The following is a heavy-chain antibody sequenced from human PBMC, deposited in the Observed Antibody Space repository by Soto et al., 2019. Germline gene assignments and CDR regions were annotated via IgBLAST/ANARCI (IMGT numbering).Heavy chain of an antibody. D-gene: IGHD2-8*01. CDR2: ITGGSDYT. J-gene: IGHJ4*02. CDR3: ARRMTAHFDF. Sequence: VQLLESGGGLVQPGGSLRLSCAASGFTFSSSAMSWVRQAPGKGLEWVSTITGGSDYTSYADSVKGRFTISRDNSKNTLYLQMNSLRAEDTAIYYCARRMTAHFDFWGQGTLLTVSS. CDR1: GFTFSSSA. V-gene: IGHV3-23*01.